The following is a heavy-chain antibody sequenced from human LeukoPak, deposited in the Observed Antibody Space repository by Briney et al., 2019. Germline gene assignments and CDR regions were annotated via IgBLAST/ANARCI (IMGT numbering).Heavy chain of an antibody. J-gene: IGHJ4*02. V-gene: IGHV1-46*01. CDR2: INPSGGST. CDR3: ARGNDGGNSNFDS. D-gene: IGHD4-23*01. Sequence: ASVKVTCQASRHTFTSYVIHWVRQAPGQELERMGIINPSGGSTSCAQKFQGRVTMTRDTSTSTVYMELSSLRSEDTAMYSCARGNDGGNSNFDSWGQGTLVTVSS. CDR1: RHTFTSYV.